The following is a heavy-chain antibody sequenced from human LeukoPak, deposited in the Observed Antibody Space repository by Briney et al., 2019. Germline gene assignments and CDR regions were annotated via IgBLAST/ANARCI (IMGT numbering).Heavy chain of an antibody. D-gene: IGHD5-18*01. Sequence: GGSLRLSCAASGFTFSSYAMSWVRQAPGKGLEWVSAISGSGGSTYYADPVKGRFTISRDNSKNTLYLQMNSLGAEDTAVYYCAKDRASWIQQGDAFDIWGQGTMVTVSS. CDR1: GFTFSSYA. CDR3: AKDRASWIQQGDAFDI. CDR2: ISGSGGST. J-gene: IGHJ3*02. V-gene: IGHV3-23*01.